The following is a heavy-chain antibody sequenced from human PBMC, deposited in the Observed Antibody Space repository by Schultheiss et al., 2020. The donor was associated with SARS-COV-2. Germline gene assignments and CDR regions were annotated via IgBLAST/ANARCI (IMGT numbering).Heavy chain of an antibody. V-gene: IGHV3-21*04. J-gene: IGHJ4*02. CDR1: GFTFSSYS. Sequence: GGSLRLSCAASGFTFSSYSMNWVRQAPGKGLEWVSSISSSSSYIYYADSVKGRFTISRDNSKNTLYLQMNSLRAEDTAVYYCAKGEAAIDYWGQGTLVTVSS. CDR3: AKGEAAIDY. D-gene: IGHD6-13*01. CDR2: ISSSSSYI.